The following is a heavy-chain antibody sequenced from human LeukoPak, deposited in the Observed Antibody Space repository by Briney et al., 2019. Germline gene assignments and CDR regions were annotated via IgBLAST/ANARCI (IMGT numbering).Heavy chain of an antibody. V-gene: IGHV4-59*01. CDR3: ASGGYCGSTDCYPNWFDP. CDR1: GGSISSYY. Sequence: SETLSLTCTVSGGSISSYYWSWIRQPPGKGLEWIGYIYYSGSTDYNPSLKSRVTISVDTSKNQFSLKLSSVTAADTAVYYCASGGYCGSTDCYPNWFDPWGQGTLVTVSS. D-gene: IGHD2-2*01. J-gene: IGHJ5*02. CDR2: IYYSGST.